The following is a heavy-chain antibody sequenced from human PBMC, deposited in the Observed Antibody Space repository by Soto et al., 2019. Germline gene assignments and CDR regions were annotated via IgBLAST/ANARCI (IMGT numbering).Heavy chain of an antibody. CDR1: GFTFSGSW. CDR3: ARGIFGSGTANDY. CDR2: INDDGSAT. V-gene: IGHV3-74*01. D-gene: IGHD3-10*01. J-gene: IGHJ4*02. Sequence: EVQLVESGGGLVQPGGSLRLSCAASGFTFSGSWMHWVRQAPGKGLVWVSRINDDGSATSYADFVKGRFTISRDNAKETLFLQMNGLRAEDTAVYYCARGIFGSGTANDYWGQGTLVTVSS.